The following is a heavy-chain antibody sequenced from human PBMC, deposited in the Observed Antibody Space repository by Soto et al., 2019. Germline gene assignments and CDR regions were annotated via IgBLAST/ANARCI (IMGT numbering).Heavy chain of an antibody. V-gene: IGHV1-69*12. CDR3: ARSGGLARDFNY. CDR1: GGTFSSDS. Sequence: QVQLVQSGAEVKKPGSSVKVFCRASGGTFSSDSFSWVRQAPGQGLEWMGGIIPMFDTPIYAQKFQDRVTITADESTSTAYMQLSSLRSGDTAVYYCARSGGLARDFNYWGQGSLVTVSS. CDR2: IIPMFDTP. D-gene: IGHD2-15*01. J-gene: IGHJ4*02.